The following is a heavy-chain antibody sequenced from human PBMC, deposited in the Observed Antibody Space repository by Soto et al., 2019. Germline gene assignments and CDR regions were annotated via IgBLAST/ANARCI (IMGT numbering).Heavy chain of an antibody. Sequence: ASVKVSCKASGGTFSSYAISWVRQAPGQGLEWMGGIIPIFGTANYAQKFQGRVTITADESTSTAYMELSSLRSEDTAVYYCAREGYYYDSSGYYRTLGAFDIWGQGTMVTVSS. D-gene: IGHD3-22*01. CDR3: AREGYYYDSSGYYRTLGAFDI. CDR2: IIPIFGTA. V-gene: IGHV1-69*13. J-gene: IGHJ3*02. CDR1: GGTFSSYA.